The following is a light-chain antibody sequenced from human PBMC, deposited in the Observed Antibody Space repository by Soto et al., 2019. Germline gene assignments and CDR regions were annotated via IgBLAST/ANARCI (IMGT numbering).Light chain of an antibody. CDR3: CSYAGSYTYV. V-gene: IGLV2-11*01. Sequence: QSALTQPRSVAESPGQSVSISCTGTSSDVGGYNYVSWYQQHPGKAPKLMIYHVSKRPSGVPDRFSGSKSGNSACLTISGLQADDEAGYSCCSYAGSYTYVFGTGTKVTVL. J-gene: IGLJ1*01. CDR2: HVS. CDR1: SSDVGGYNY.